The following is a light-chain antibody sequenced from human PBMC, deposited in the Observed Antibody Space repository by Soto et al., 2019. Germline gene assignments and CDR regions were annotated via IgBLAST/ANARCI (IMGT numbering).Light chain of an antibody. CDR2: GAS. J-gene: IGKJ1*01. V-gene: IGKV3-15*01. Sequence: EIVMTQSPAPLSVSPGERATLSCTSSQSVSSNLAWYQQKPGQAPRLLLYGASTRATGIPARFSGSGSGTEFTLNIISLQSEDFAFYYCQQYNNWPRTFGQGTKVEIK. CDR3: QQYNNWPRT. CDR1: QSVSSN.